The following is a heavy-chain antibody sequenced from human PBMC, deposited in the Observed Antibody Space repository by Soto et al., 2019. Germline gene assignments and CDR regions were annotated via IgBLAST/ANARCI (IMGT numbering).Heavy chain of an antibody. V-gene: IGHV3-30*18. CDR2: ISYDGSNK. CDR3: AKENGIY. J-gene: IGHJ4*02. Sequence: QVQLVESGGGVVQPGRSLRLSCAASGFTFSSYGMHWVRQAPGKGLEWVAVISYDGSNKYYADSVKGRFTISRDNSENTLYLQMNSLRAEDTAVYYCAKENGIYWGQGTLVTVSS. CDR1: GFTFSSYG. D-gene: IGHD1-1*01.